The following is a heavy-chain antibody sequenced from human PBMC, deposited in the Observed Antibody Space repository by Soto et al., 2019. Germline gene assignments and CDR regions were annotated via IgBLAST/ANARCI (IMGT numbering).Heavy chain of an antibody. D-gene: IGHD2-15*01. CDR2: ISSSGSTI. CDR3: ARDQTAYGIRYFQH. V-gene: IGHV3-11*01. J-gene: IGHJ1*01. Sequence: LRLSCAASGFTFSDYYMSWIRQAPGKGLEWVSYISSSGSTIYYADSVKGRFTISRDNAKNSLYLQMNSLRAEDTAVYYCARDQTAYGIRYFQHWGQGTLVTVSS. CDR1: GFTFSDYY.